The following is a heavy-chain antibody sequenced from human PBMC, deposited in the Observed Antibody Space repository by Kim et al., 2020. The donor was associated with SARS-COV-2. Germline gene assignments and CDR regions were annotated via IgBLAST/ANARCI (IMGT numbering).Heavy chain of an antibody. CDR3: ARDLVHTGFDY. D-gene: IGHD5-18*01. V-gene: IGHV1-3*01. Sequence: ASVKVCKASGYTFTTFAIQWVRQAPGQRLEWMGWIHPGNGNIKYSQHFQDRVTLTWDTSANTAYMEMSSLRSEDTAVYYCARDLVHTGFDYWGQGTLVAVSS. CDR1: GYTFTTFA. J-gene: IGHJ4*02. CDR2: IHPGNGNI.